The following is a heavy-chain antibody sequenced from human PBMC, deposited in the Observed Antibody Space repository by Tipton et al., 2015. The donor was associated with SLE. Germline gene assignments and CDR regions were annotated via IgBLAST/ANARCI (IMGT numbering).Heavy chain of an antibody. CDR1: GGSISTYY. CDR3: ARHLGVIVAFEV. CDR2: IYYSGST. Sequence: TLSLTCTVSGGSISTYYWSWIRQPPGKGLEWIGYIYYSGSTNYNPSLKSRVTISVDTSKNQFSLKLSSVTAADTPVYYCARHLGVIVAFEVWGQGTVLTVSS. V-gene: IGHV4-59*07. D-gene: IGHD3-10*01. J-gene: IGHJ3*01.